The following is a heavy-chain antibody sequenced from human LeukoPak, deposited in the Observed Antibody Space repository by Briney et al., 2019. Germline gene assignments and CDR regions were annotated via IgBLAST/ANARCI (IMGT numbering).Heavy chain of an antibody. CDR3: ARDGYYDILTGRYYYYGMDV. CDR2: IYYSEST. Sequence: PSDPLSHTCTVSGGSISSYYWSWIRQPPGKGLEWIGYIYYSESTKYNPSLKSRVTISIHKYKNRFSLKLSSVTAADTAVSYCARDGYYDILTGRYYYYGMDVWGQGTTVTVSS. V-gene: IGHV4-59*01. CDR1: GGSISSYY. J-gene: IGHJ6*02. D-gene: IGHD3-9*01.